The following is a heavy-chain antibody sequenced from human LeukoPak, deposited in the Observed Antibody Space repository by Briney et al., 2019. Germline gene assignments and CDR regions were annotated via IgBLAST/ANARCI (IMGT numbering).Heavy chain of an antibody. CDR1: LYTFTVYY. J-gene: IGHJ5*02. Sequence: ASVTVSCMSSLYTFTVYYMHWVRQAPGQGLEWMGWINPNSGGTNYAQKFQGRVTMTRDTSITTAYMELSRLRSGDTAVYYCARGGELAANWFDRWGQGTLVTLSS. D-gene: IGHD1-26*01. V-gene: IGHV1-2*02. CDR3: ARGGELAANWFDR. CDR2: INPNSGGT.